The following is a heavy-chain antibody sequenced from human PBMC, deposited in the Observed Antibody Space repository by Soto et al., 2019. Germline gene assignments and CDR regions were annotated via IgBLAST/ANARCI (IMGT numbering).Heavy chain of an antibody. V-gene: IGHV2-5*02. CDR1: GFSLSTTGVG. Sequence: QNTLKESGPTLVKPTQTLTLTCTFSGFSLSTTGVGVGWIRQTPGKALEWLARIYWDDDKRYNPSLNSRLTITKDTSKNQVVLAMTNMDPVDTATFYCVQSRCGGDCLQSYSSHSYYGLDVWGQGTTVTVSS. D-gene: IGHD2-21*02. J-gene: IGHJ6*02. CDR2: IYWDDDK. CDR3: VQSRCGGDCLQSYSSHSYYGLDV.